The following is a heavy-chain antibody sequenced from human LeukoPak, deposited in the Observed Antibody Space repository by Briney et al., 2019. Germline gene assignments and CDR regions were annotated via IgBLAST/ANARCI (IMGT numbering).Heavy chain of an antibody. V-gene: IGHV4-39*01. CDR1: GGSISSSSYY. Sequence: PSETLSLTCTVSGGSISSSSYYWGWIRQPPGKGPEWIGSIYYSGSTYYNPSLKSRVTISVGTSKNQFSLKLSSVTAADTAVYYCARTWIQLYNWFDPWGQGTLVTVSS. CDR3: ARTWIQLYNWFDP. CDR2: IYYSGST. D-gene: IGHD5-18*01. J-gene: IGHJ5*02.